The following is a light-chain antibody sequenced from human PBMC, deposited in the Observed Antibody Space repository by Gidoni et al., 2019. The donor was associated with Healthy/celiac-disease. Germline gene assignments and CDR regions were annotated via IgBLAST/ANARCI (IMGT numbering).Light chain of an antibody. CDR3: QAWDSSTAV. Sequence: SYELTQPPSVSVSPGQTASITCSGDKLGDKYACWYQQKPGQSPVLVIYQDSKRPSGIPERFSGSNSGNTATLTISGTQAMGEADYYCQAWDSSTAVFGGGTTLTVL. V-gene: IGLV3-1*01. J-gene: IGLJ2*01. CDR2: QDS. CDR1: KLGDKY.